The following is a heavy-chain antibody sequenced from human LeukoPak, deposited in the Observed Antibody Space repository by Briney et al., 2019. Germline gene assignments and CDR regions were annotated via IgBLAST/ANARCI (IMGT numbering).Heavy chain of an antibody. CDR3: ARGYYGSGSYQDY. J-gene: IGHJ4*02. D-gene: IGHD3-10*01. Sequence: ASVKVSCKASGYTFTSYDINWVRQATGQGLEWMGWMNPNSGNTGYAQKFQGRVTMTRNTSISTAYMELRSLRSDDTAVYYCARGYYGSGSYQDYWGQGTLVTVSS. V-gene: IGHV1-8*01. CDR2: MNPNSGNT. CDR1: GYTFTSYD.